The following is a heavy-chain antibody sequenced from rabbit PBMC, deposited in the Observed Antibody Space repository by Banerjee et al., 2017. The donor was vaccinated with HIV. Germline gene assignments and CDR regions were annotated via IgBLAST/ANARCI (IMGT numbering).Heavy chain of an antibody. Sequence: QEQLEESGGDLVKPEGSLTLTCTASGFDLSSYWMCWFRQAPGKGPEWIACISAGSSGSTYYASWAKGRFTISKTSSTTVTLQMTSLTAADTATYFCAKDDVASDGTTFKLWGPGTLVTVS. CDR1: GFDLSSYW. CDR3: AKDDVASDGTTFKL. J-gene: IGHJ4*01. V-gene: IGHV1S45*01. CDR2: ISAGSSGST. D-gene: IGHD6-1*01.